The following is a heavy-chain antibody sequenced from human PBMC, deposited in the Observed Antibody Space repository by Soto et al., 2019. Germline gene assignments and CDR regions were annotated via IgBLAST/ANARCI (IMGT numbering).Heavy chain of an antibody. J-gene: IGHJ4*02. V-gene: IGHV3-23*01. CDR2: ISGSGGST. D-gene: IGHD6-19*01. CDR1: VFTFSSYA. Sequence: GGSLRLSCASSVFTFSSYAMSCVRDAPGKGLEWVSAISGSGGSTYYADSVKGRFTISRDNSKNTLYLQMNSLRAEDTAVYYCAKDLSSGWPYFDYWGQGTLVTVSS. CDR3: AKDLSSGWPYFDY.